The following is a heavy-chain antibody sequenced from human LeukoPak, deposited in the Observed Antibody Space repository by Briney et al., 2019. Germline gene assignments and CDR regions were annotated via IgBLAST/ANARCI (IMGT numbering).Heavy chain of an antibody. D-gene: IGHD3-10*01. Sequence: SETLSLTCTVSGGSISSGSYYWSWIRQPPGKGLEWIGEINHSGSTNYNPSLKSRVTISVDTSKNQFSLKLSSVTAADTAVYYCARKDRYYYGSGSYGIDYWGQGTLVTVSS. V-gene: IGHV4-39*07. CDR3: ARKDRYYYGSGSYGIDY. J-gene: IGHJ4*02. CDR1: GGSISSGSYY. CDR2: INHSGST.